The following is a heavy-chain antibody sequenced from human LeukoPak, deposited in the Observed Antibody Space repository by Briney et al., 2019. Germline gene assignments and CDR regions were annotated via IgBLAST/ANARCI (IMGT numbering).Heavy chain of an antibody. D-gene: IGHD3-10*01. V-gene: IGHV4-59*01. CDR3: ASNYYYGSGSYYPFDY. J-gene: IGHJ4*02. Sequence: PSETLSLTCTVSGASISSYYWSWIRQPPGKGLEWIGYIYYSGSTNYNPSLKSRVTISVDTSKNQFSLKLSSVTAADTAVYYCASNYYYGSGSYYPFDYWGQGTLVTVSS. CDR1: GASISSYY. CDR2: IYYSGST.